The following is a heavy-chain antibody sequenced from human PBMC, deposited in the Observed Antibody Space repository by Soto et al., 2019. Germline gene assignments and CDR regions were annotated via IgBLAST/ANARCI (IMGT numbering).Heavy chain of an antibody. V-gene: IGHV2-5*02. Sequence: QITLKESGPTLVKPTQTLTLTCTFSGFSLSTYGVGVGWIRQPPGQALEWLALIYWDDDKRYSPSLKSRLTITKDASNTQVVLTVTNMDPVETATYYCAAVTGSWGEYGMDVWGQGTTVTVSS. CDR2: IYWDDDK. CDR1: GFSLSTYGVG. CDR3: AAVTGSWGEYGMDV. J-gene: IGHJ6*02. D-gene: IGHD1-26*01.